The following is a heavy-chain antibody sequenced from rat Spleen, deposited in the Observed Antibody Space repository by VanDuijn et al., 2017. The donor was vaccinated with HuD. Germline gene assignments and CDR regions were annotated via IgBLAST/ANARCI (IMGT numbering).Heavy chain of an antibody. Sequence: QVQLQQSGAELAKPGSSVKISCKASGYTFTSYYISWIKQTTGQGLEYFGNINTGSGGTYYNEKFKGKATLTVDKSSSTAFMQLNSLTPEDTAVYYCARNSGYFYIMDAWGQGASVTVSS. CDR1: GYTFTSYY. D-gene: IGHD4-3*01. CDR3: ARNSGYFYIMDA. V-gene: IGHV1-57*01. CDR2: INTGSGGT. J-gene: IGHJ4*01.